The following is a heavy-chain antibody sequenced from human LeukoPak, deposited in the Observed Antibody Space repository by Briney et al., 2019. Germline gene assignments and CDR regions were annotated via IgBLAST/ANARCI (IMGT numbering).Heavy chain of an antibody. CDR1: GGSISSHYY. CDR2: IYYSGST. J-gene: IGHJ4*02. CDR3: ARQYGSGSSYTPVVDL. D-gene: IGHD3-10*01. Sequence: SQTLSLTCTVSGGSISSHYYWIWIRQPPGKGLEWIGSIYYSGSTYYNPSLKSRVTISVDTSKNQFSLKLSSLTAAETAVYYCARQYGSGSSYTPVVDLWGQGTLVTVSS. V-gene: IGHV4-39*01.